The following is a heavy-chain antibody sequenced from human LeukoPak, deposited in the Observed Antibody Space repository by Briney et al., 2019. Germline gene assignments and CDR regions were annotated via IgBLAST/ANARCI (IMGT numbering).Heavy chain of an antibody. J-gene: IGHJ3*02. CDR2: IIPIFGTA. V-gene: IGHV1-69*13. CDR1: GGTFSSYA. Sequence: SVKVSCKASGGTFSSYAISWVRQAPGQGLEWMGGIIPIFGTANYAQKFQGRVTITADESTSTAYMELSSLRSEDTAVYYCARGHDYGDYDDAFDIWGQGTMVTVSS. CDR3: ARGHDYGDYDDAFDI. D-gene: IGHD4-17*01.